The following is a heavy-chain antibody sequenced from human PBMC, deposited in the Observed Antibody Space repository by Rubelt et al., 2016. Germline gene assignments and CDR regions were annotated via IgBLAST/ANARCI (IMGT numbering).Heavy chain of an antibody. CDR1: GFTFSTYW. J-gene: IGHJ4*02. CDR2: VSGSGVST. D-gene: IGHD2-8*01. CDR3: AKGNGVTCFFGLDY. V-gene: IGHV3-23*04. Sequence: EVQVVESGGGLVQPGGSLRLSCAASGFTFSTYWMNWVRQAPGKGLVWVSAVSGSGVSTYYADSVKGRFTISRDNSKNTLYLQMNSLRADDTAVYYCAKGNGVTCFFGLDYWGQGTLVAVSS.